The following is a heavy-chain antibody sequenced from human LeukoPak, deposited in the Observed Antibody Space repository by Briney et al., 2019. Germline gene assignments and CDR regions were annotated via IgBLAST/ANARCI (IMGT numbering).Heavy chain of an antibody. CDR2: ISGSSGTI. V-gene: IGHV3-48*04. CDR1: GFTFSNYN. J-gene: IGHJ4*02. D-gene: IGHD3-3*01. CDR3: AREGGVGSNFDS. Sequence: GGSLRLSCAASGFTFSNYNMNWVRQAPGKGLEWVSYISGSSGTIDYADSVKGRFTISRENAKNSLYLQMNSLRAEDTAVYYCAREGGVGSNFDSWGQGTLVTVSS.